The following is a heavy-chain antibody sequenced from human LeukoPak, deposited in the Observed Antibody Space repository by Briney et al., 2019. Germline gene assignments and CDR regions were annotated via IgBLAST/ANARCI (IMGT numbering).Heavy chain of an antibody. Sequence: QPSETLSLTCTVSGDYITNRISYWGWIRQPPGKGLESIGSIYHSGSTYYNPPLMSRVTMSVDTSKNQFSLRLTSVTAADTAVYYCARLGAGPTYYDFWSGYSSFYFDYWGQGTLVTVSS. CDR2: IYHSGST. CDR3: ARLGAGPTYYDFWSGYSSFYFDY. CDR1: GDYITNRISY. V-gene: IGHV4-39*01. D-gene: IGHD3-3*01. J-gene: IGHJ4*02.